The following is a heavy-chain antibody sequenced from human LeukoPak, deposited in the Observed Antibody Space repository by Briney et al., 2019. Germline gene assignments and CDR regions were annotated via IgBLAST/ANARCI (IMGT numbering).Heavy chain of an antibody. CDR2: IYYSGST. V-gene: IGHV4-31*03. CDR1: GGSISSGGYY. Sequence: PSQTLSLTCTVSGGSISSGGYYWSRIRQHPGKGLEWIGYIYYSGSTYYNPSLKSRVTISVDTSKNQFSLKLSSVTAADTAVYYCANRESRGAFDIWGQGTMVTVSS. D-gene: IGHD3-10*01. J-gene: IGHJ3*02. CDR3: ANRESRGAFDI.